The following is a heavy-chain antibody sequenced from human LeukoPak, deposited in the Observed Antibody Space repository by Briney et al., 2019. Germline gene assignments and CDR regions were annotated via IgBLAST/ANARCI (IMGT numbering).Heavy chain of an antibody. CDR3: AKDVRVDYGDYYHGMDV. J-gene: IGHJ6*02. D-gene: IGHD4-17*01. CDR2: ISYDGSNK. CDR1: GFTFSSYG. V-gene: IGHV3-30*18. Sequence: GGSLRLSCAASGFTFSSYGMHWVRQAPGKGLEWVAVISYDGSNKYYADSVKGRFTISRDNSKNTLYLQMNSLRAEDTAVYYCAKDVRVDYGDYYHGMDVWGQGTTVTVSS.